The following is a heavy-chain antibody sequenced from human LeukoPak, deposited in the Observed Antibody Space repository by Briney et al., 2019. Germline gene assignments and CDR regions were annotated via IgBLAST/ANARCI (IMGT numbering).Heavy chain of an antibody. Sequence: TGGSLRLSCVASGFTFSTYAMSWVRQAPGKGLEWVSGISGSGGSTNYADSVKGRFTISRDNSKNTLYLQMNSLRAEDTAVYYCAKQIYDFWSGYDYWGQGTLVTVSS. V-gene: IGHV3-23*01. J-gene: IGHJ4*02. CDR2: ISGSGGST. D-gene: IGHD3-3*01. CDR1: GFTFSTYA. CDR3: AKQIYDFWSGYDY.